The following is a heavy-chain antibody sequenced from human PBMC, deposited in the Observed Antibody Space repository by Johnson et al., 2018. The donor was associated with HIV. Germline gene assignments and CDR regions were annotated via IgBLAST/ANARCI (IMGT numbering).Heavy chain of an antibody. Sequence: QVQLVESGGGVVQPGRSLRLFCAASGFTFNSYAMHWVRQAPGKGLEWVAVISYDGSNKYYAASVKGRFTISRDNSKNTVYLQMNSLRDEDTSVYYCTVWRWGWSGQEPFDVWGPGTMVTVSS. D-gene: IGHD3-3*01. CDR1: GFTFNSYA. V-gene: IGHV3-30-3*01. J-gene: IGHJ3*01. CDR3: TVWRWGWSGQEPFDV. CDR2: ISYDGSNK.